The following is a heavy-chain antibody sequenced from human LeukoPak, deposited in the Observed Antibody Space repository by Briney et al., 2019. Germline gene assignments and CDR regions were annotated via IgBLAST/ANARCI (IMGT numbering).Heavy chain of an antibody. CDR3: ARDLILWFGEFDYYYYGMDV. J-gene: IGHJ6*02. Sequence: GGSLRLSCAASGFTVSSNYMSWVRQAPGKGLEWVSVIYSGGSTYYADPVKGRFTISRDNSKNTLYLQMNSLRAEDTAVYYCARDLILWFGEFDYYYYGMDVWGQGTTVTVSS. CDR2: IYSGGST. CDR1: GFTVSSNY. D-gene: IGHD3-10*01. V-gene: IGHV3-66*02.